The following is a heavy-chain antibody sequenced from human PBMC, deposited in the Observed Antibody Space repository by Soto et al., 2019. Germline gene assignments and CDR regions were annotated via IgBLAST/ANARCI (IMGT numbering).Heavy chain of an antibody. CDR3: ARGRGIGFSSTWNIYWYYNLDV. CDR1: GGTFSDYA. J-gene: IGHJ6*02. V-gene: IGHV1-69*01. D-gene: IGHD6-13*01. Sequence: QVQLVQSGAEVRKSGSSVTVSCKAAGGTFSDYALSWVRQAPGQGLEWMGGIIPMFATTNYAHKFQGRVTITADDSATTAHMELSSLKSEDTAVYYCARGRGIGFSSTWNIYWYYNLDVWGQGPTVTVSS. CDR2: IIPMFATT.